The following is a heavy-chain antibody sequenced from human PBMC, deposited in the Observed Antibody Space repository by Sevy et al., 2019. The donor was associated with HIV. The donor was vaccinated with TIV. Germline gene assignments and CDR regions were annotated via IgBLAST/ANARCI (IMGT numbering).Heavy chain of an antibody. CDR1: GGSISSSSYY. D-gene: IGHD3-3*01. J-gene: IGHJ4*02. V-gene: IGHV4-39*01. CDR3: ARRYDFWTVHYFDY. Sequence: WETLSLTCTVSGGSISSSSYYWGWIRQPPEKGLEWIGSIYYSGSTYYNPSLKSRVTISVDTSKNQFSLKLSSVTAADTAVYYCARRYDFWTVHYFDYWGQGTLVTVSS. CDR2: IYYSGST.